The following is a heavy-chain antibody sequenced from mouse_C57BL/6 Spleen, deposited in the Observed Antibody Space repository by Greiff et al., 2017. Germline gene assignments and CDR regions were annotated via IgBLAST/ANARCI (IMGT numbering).Heavy chain of an antibody. CDR2: IDPETGGT. CDR1: GYTFTDYE. J-gene: IGHJ2*01. Sequence: QVQLQQSGAELVRPGASVTLSCKASGYTFTDYEMHWVKQTPVHGLEWIGAIDPETGGTAYNQKFKGKAIQSADKSSSTAYMELRSLTSEDSAVYYCTIYDGYYLDYWGQGTTLTVSS. D-gene: IGHD2-3*01. CDR3: TIYDGYYLDY. V-gene: IGHV1-15*01.